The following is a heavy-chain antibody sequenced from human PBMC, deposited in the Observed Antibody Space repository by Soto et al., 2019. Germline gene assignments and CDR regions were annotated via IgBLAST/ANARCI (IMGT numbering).Heavy chain of an antibody. Sequence: QLQLQESGPGLVKVSETLSLTCTVSGVSIISSSYYWGWIRQPPGKGLEWIGSMYYSENTYYNPSLKSRVTISVDTSKNQFSLKLSSVTAADTAVYYCAAYYDSSGYRDWGQGILVTVSS. CDR3: AAYYDSSGYRD. J-gene: IGHJ4*02. CDR2: MYYSENT. V-gene: IGHV4-39*01. CDR1: GVSIISSSYY. D-gene: IGHD3-22*01.